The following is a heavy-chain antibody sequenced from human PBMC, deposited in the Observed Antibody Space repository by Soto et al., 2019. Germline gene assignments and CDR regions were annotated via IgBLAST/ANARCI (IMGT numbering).Heavy chain of an antibody. CDR3: ARTHGGNTFDY. Sequence: SETLSLTCTVSGGSISSYYWSWIRPPPGKGLEWIGYIYYSGSTNYNPSLKSRVTISVDTSKNQFSLKLSSLTAADTAVYYCARTHGGNTFDYWGQGTLVTVS. CDR2: IYYSGST. D-gene: IGHD2-15*01. V-gene: IGHV4-59*01. J-gene: IGHJ4*02. CDR1: GGSISSYY.